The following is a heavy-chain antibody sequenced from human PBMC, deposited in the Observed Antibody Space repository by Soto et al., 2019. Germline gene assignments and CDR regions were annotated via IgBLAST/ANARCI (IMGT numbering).Heavy chain of an antibody. V-gene: IGHV3-23*01. CDR2: ISGGGGST. CDR3: AKDGPDSSSWYYYSGMDV. D-gene: IGHD6-13*01. J-gene: IGHJ6*02. CDR1: GFTFSSYA. Sequence: EVQLLESGGGLVQPGGSLRLSCAASGFTFSSYAMSWVRQAPGKGLEWVAVISGGGGSTYYADSVKGRFTISRDNSKNTLYLQMNSLRAEDTAVYYCAKDGPDSSSWYYYSGMDVWGQGTTVTVSS.